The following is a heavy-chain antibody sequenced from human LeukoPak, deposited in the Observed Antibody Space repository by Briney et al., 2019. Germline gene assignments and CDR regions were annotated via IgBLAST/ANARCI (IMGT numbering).Heavy chain of an antibody. CDR2: FDPEDGET. V-gene: IGHV1-24*01. Sequence: ASVKVSRKVSGYTLTELSMHWVRQAPGKGLEWMGGFDPEDGETIYAQKFQGRVTMTEDTSTDTAYMELSSLRSEDTAVYYCATTPPITIFGVVIANQATFDYWGQGTLVTVSS. CDR1: GYTLTELS. D-gene: IGHD3-3*01. CDR3: ATTPPITIFGVVIANQATFDY. J-gene: IGHJ4*02.